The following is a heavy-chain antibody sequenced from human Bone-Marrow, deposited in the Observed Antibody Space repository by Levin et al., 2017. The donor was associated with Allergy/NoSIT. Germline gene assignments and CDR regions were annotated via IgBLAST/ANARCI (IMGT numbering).Heavy chain of an antibody. CDR2: ISAYNGNT. D-gene: IGHD1-7*01. CDR1: GYTFTSYG. J-gene: IGHJ4*02. Sequence: ASVKVSCKASGYTFTSYGISWVRQAPGQGLEWMGWISAYNGNTNYAQKLQGRVTMTTDTSTSTAYMELRSLRSDDTAVYYCARDLAPGRTGTTPFDYWGQGTLVTVSS. V-gene: IGHV1-18*01. CDR3: ARDLAPGRTGTTPFDY.